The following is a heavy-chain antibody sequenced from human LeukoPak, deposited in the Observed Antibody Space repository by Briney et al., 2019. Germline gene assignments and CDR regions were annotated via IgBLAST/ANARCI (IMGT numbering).Heavy chain of an antibody. J-gene: IGHJ3*02. Sequence: GGSLRLSCAASGFTFSDSYMSWIRQTPGKGLEWVAVISYDGSNKYYADSLKGRFTISRDNSKNTLYLQMNSLGAEDTAVYYCASPMSKGAFDIWGQGTMVTVSS. CDR1: GFTFSDSY. V-gene: IGHV3-30-3*01. D-gene: IGHD3-10*02. CDR3: ASPMSKGAFDI. CDR2: ISYDGSNK.